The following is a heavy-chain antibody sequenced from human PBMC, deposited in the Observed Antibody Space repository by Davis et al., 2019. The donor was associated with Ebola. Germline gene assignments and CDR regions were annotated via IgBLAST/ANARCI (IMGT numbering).Heavy chain of an antibody. V-gene: IGHV1-46*01. J-gene: IGHJ6*03. D-gene: IGHD3-3*01. CDR3: ASHLADDFWSRPSYMDV. Sequence: ASVKVSCKASGYTFTSYYMHWVRQAPGQGLEWMGIINPSGGSTSYAQKFQGRVTMTRDTSTSTVYMELSSLRSEDTAVYYCASHLADDFWSRPSYMDVWGKGTTVTVSS. CDR1: GYTFTSYY. CDR2: INPSGGST.